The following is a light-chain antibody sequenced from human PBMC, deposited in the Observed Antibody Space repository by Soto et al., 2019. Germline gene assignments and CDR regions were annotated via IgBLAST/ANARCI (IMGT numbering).Light chain of an antibody. Sequence: QSALTQTPSASGSRGQSVTISCTGTSSDIGAYDSVSWYQHHPGKAPRALIYEVSKRPSGVPDRFSGSKSGNTASLTVSGLQAEDEGDYYCSSYTTAYFYVFGTGTKVTVL. V-gene: IGLV2-8*01. J-gene: IGLJ1*01. CDR2: EVS. CDR3: SSYTTAYFYV. CDR1: SSDIGAYDS.